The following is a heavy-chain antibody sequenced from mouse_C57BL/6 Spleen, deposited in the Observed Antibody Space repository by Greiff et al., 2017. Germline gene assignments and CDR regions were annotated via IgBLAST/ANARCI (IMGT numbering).Heavy chain of an antibody. CDR2: IDPSDSYT. Sequence: QVQLKQPGAELVMPGASVKLSCKASGYTFTSYWMHWVKQRPGQGLEWIGEIDPSDSYTNYNQKFKGKATLTVDKSSSTAYMQLSSLTSEDYAVRYYESSGGNFAPDYWGQGTSLTVSS. CDR1: GYTFTSYW. D-gene: IGHD2-1*01. CDR3: ESSGGNFAPDY. J-gene: IGHJ2*02. V-gene: IGHV1-69*01.